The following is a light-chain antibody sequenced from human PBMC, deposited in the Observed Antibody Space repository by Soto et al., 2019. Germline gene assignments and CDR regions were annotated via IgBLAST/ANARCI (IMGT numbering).Light chain of an antibody. J-gene: IGKJ1*01. CDR1: QRISSW. Sequence: DIQMTQSPATLSASVGDRVTITCRASQRISSWLAWYQQKPGKAPKLLIYKASSLESGVPSRFSGGVSGTEFTRTIISLQPDDFASYACQQYNSYSPSTFGQGTKAVI. CDR3: QQYNSYSPST. V-gene: IGKV1-5*03. CDR2: KAS.